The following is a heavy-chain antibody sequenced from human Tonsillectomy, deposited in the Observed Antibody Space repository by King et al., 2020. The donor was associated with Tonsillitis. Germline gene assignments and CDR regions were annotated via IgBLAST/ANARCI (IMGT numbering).Heavy chain of an antibody. CDR3: ARLHEVVPAAKEDVWFDP. Sequence: PLQESGPGLVKPSQTLSLTCTVSGGSISSGGYYWSWIRQHPGKGLEWIGNIYYSGSAYYNPSLKSRVTISVDTSKNQFSLKLSSVTAADTAVYYCARLHEVVPAAKEDVWFDPWGQGTLVTVSS. D-gene: IGHD2-2*01. CDR1: GGSISSGGYY. CDR2: IYYSGSA. J-gene: IGHJ5*02. V-gene: IGHV4-31*03.